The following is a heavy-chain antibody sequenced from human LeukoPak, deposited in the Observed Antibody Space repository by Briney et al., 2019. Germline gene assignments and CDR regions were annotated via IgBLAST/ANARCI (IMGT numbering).Heavy chain of an antibody. CDR2: IYPADSDI. CDR3: ARSLTAAAGDY. Sequence: GESLKISCKGSGYIFTSYLIGWVRQMPGKGLEWMAIIYPADSDIRYSPSFQGQVTISADKSISTAYLQWSSLKASDTAMYYCARSLTAAAGDYWGQGTLVTVSS. V-gene: IGHV5-51*01. CDR1: GYIFTSYL. J-gene: IGHJ4*02. D-gene: IGHD6-25*01.